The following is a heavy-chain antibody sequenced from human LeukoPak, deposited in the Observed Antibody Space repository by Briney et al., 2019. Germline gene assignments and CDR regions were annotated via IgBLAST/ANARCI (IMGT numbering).Heavy chain of an antibody. CDR1: GFTFSSYW. Sequence: GGSLRLSCAASGFTFSSYWIHWVRQAPGKGLVWVSRINNDGSSTSYADSEKGRFTISRDNAKNTLYLQMNSLRAEDTAVYYCARGYSPSSVIVDYWGQGTLVTVSS. D-gene: IGHD1-26*01. CDR3: ARGYSPSSVIVDY. CDR2: INNDGSST. J-gene: IGHJ4*02. V-gene: IGHV3-74*01.